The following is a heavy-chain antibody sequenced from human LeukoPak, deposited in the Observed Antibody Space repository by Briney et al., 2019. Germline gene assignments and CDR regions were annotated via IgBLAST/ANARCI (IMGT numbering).Heavy chain of an antibody. CDR1: EYSFPNYC. CDR2: IYPDDSDT. V-gene: IGHV5-51*01. J-gene: IGHJ4*02. CDR3: AIGRGGQQLGDY. Sequence: GESLKISCKHSEYSFPNYCIGWVRQMPGKGLEWMGIIYPDDSDTRYGPSFQGQVTISADKSISTAYLQRSSLKASDTAMYYCAIGRGGQQLGDYWGQGTLVTVSS. D-gene: IGHD6-13*01.